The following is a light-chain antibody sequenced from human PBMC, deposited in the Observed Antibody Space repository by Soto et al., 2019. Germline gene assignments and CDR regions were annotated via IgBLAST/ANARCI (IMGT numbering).Light chain of an antibody. J-gene: IGKJ1*01. CDR2: AAS. Sequence: ERVMTQSPATLSVPPGERAILSCRASRSVDNNLAWYQQKPGQAPRLLISAASTRATGIPARFSGTGSGTEFTLTISSLQSEDIAVYYCQQYHNWPWAFGQGTKVDIK. V-gene: IGKV3-15*01. CDR3: QQYHNWPWA. CDR1: RSVDNN.